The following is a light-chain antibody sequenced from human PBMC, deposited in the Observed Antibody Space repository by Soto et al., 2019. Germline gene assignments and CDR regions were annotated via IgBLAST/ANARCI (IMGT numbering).Light chain of an antibody. V-gene: IGLV1-44*01. CDR2: NND. CDR1: TSNIGSNS. J-gene: IGLJ3*02. CDR3: AVWDDSLDGRL. Sequence: QLVLTQPPSASGAPGQRVTISCSGSTSNIGSNSVSWYQQLPGSAPKLLICNNDQRPSGVPDRFSASKSVTSASLAISGLQSDDEADYYCAVWDDSLDGRLFGGGTKVTVL.